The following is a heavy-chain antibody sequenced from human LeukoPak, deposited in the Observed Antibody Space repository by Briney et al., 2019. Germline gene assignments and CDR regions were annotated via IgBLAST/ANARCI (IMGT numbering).Heavy chain of an antibody. Sequence: GASVKVSCKASGYTFTGYYMHWVRQAPGQGLEWMGRINPNSGGTNYAQKFQGRVTMTRDTSISTAYMELSRLRSDDTAVYYCARDEVHFWSGFYYYYMDVWGKGTTVTVSS. CDR3: ARDEVHFWSGFYYYYMDV. J-gene: IGHJ6*03. CDR2: INPNSGGT. CDR1: GYTFTGYY. V-gene: IGHV1-2*06. D-gene: IGHD3-3*02.